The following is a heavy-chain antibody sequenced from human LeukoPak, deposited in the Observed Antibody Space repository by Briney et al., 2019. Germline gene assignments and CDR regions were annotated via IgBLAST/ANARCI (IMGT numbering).Heavy chain of an antibody. D-gene: IGHD1-1*01. Sequence: SGGSLRLSCAASGFTLSSYAMHWVRQAPGKGLEGVALISYDGSNKYYADSVKGRFTVSRDNSKNTLFLQMNSLRAEDTAVYYCAKVGNNWDFDYWGQGALVIVSS. J-gene: IGHJ4*02. V-gene: IGHV3-30*18. CDR3: AKVGNNWDFDY. CDR1: GFTLSSYA. CDR2: ISYDGSNK.